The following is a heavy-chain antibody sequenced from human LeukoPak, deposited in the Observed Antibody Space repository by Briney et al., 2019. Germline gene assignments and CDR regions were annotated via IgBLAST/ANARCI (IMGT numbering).Heavy chain of an antibody. Sequence: GGSLRLSCAASGFTFDDYAMHWVRQAPGKGLEWVSSISSSSSYIYYADSVKGRFTISRDNAKNSLYLQMNSLRAEDTAVYYCARGPPGIAAAGTFGYMDVWGKGTTVTISS. V-gene: IGHV3-21*01. D-gene: IGHD6-13*01. CDR3: ARGPPGIAAAGTFGYMDV. CDR1: GFTFDDYA. CDR2: ISSSSSYI. J-gene: IGHJ6*03.